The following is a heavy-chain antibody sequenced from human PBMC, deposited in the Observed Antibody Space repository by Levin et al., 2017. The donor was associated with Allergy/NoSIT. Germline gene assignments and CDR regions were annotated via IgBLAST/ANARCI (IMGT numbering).Heavy chain of an antibody. CDR1: GFTFSSYW. CDR2: IKQDGSEK. V-gene: IGHV3-7*01. J-gene: IGHJ3*02. Sequence: GGSLRLSCAASGFTFSSYWMSWVRQAPGKGLEWVANIKQDGSEKYYVDSVKGRFTISRDNAKNSLYLQMNSLRAEDTAVYYCARDPATVTTSDAFDIWGQGTMVTVSS. CDR3: ARDPATVTTSDAFDI. D-gene: IGHD4-17*01.